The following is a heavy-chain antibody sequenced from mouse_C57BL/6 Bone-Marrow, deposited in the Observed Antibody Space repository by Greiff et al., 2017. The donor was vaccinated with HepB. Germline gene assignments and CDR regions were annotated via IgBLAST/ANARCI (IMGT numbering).Heavy chain of an antibody. J-gene: IGHJ2*01. CDR3: AREDYYGYYFDY. CDR2: INPNNGGT. D-gene: IGHD1-1*01. V-gene: IGHV1-22*01. Sequence: VQLQQSGPELVKPGASVKMSCKASGYTFTDYNMHWVKQSHGKSLEWIGYINPNNGGTSYNQKFKGKATLTVNKSSSTAYMERRSLTSEDSAVYYCAREDYYGYYFDYWGQGTTLTVSS. CDR1: GYTFTDYN.